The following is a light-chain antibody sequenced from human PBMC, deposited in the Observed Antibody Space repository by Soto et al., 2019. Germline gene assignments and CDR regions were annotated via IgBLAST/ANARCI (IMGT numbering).Light chain of an antibody. J-gene: IGKJ1*01. V-gene: IGKV1-5*03. CDR1: QSIGDL. CDR3: QRYDSYSPTRT. Sequence: DIQMTQSPSTLSASLGDRVSITCRASQSIGDLFACYHQKPGKAPKLLIYKAANLQRGVPSRFSGSRSGTDFHLTISSLQPDDFAANYCQRYDSYSPTRTLGQGTMVDMK. CDR2: KAA.